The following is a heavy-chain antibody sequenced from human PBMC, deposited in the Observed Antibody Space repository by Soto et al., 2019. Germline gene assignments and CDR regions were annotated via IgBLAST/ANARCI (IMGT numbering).Heavy chain of an antibody. CDR2: IYYRGST. Sequence: QVQLQESGPGLVKPSQTLSFTCTVSGGSISSGGYYWSWIRQHPGKGLEWIGYIYYRGSTYYNPSLTSRVTISLDTSKNHFSPKLSSVTAADTAVYYCARGSTATVVGGYWAEGTLVTVSS. V-gene: IGHV4-31*03. D-gene: IGHD4-17*01. CDR3: ARGSTATVVGGY. CDR1: GGSISSGGYY. J-gene: IGHJ4*02.